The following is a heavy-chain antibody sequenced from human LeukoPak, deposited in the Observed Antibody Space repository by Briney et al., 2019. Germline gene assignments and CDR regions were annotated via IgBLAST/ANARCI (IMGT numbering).Heavy chain of an antibody. Sequence: SETLSLTCAVYGGSFSGYYWSWIRQPPGKGLEWIGEINHSGSTNYNPSLKSRVTISVDTSKNQFSLKLSSVTAADTAVYYCARVGIAVVGYDYWGQGTLVTVSS. V-gene: IGHV4-34*01. CDR1: GGSFSGYY. CDR3: ARVGIAVVGYDY. CDR2: INHSGST. D-gene: IGHD6-19*01. J-gene: IGHJ4*02.